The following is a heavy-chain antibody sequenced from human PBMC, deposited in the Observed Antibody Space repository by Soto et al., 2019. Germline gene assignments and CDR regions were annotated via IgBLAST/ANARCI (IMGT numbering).Heavy chain of an antibody. V-gene: IGHV4-30-4*01. J-gene: IGHJ5*02. CDR1: GGSISSGDYY. D-gene: IGHD3-16*01. Sequence: SETLSLTCTVSGGSISSGDYYWSWIRQPPGKGLEWIRYIYYSGSTYYTPSLKSRVTISVDTSKNQFSLKLSSVTAADTAVYYCARAGYVSYDTNWFDPWGQGTLVTVSS. CDR3: ARAGYVSYDTNWFDP. CDR2: IYYSGST.